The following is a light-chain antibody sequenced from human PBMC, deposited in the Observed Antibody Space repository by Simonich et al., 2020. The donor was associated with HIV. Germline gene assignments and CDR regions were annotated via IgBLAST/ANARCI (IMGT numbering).Light chain of an antibody. CDR3: QQYYSSPHT. J-gene: IGKJ2*01. CDR2: WAS. Sequence: DIVMTQSPDSLGVSLGERATINCKSRQCVLYSSNNKNYLAWYQQKPGQPPKLLIYWASTRESGVPDRFSGGGSGTDFTLTISSLQAEDVAVYYCQQYYSSPHTFGQGTRLEIK. CDR1: QCVLYSSNNKNY. V-gene: IGKV4-1*01.